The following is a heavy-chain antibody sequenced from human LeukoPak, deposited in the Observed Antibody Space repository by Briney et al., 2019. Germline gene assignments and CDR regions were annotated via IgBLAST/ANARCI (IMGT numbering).Heavy chain of an antibody. CDR2: ISYDGSNK. D-gene: IGHD6-6*01. CDR3: AREPAIEYSSSDY. V-gene: IGHV3-30-3*01. J-gene: IGHJ4*02. CDR1: GFTFSSCA. Sequence: PGGSLRLSCAASGFTFSSCAMHWVRQAPGKGLEWVAVISYDGSNKYYADSVKGRFTISRDNSKNTLYLQMNSLRAEDTAVYYCAREPAIEYSSSDYWGQGTLVTVSS.